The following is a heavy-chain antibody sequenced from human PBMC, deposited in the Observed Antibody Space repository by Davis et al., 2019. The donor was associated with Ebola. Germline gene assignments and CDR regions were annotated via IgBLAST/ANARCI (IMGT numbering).Heavy chain of an antibody. V-gene: IGHV3-9*01. Sequence: SLKISCAASGFTFDDYAMHWVRQAPGKGLEWVSGISWNSGSIGYADSVKGRFTISRDNAKNSLYLQMNSLRAEDTAVYYCARATFLEWLLWGQGTLVTVSS. CDR3: ARATFLEWLL. J-gene: IGHJ4*02. CDR1: GFTFDDYA. CDR2: ISWNSGSI. D-gene: IGHD3-3*01.